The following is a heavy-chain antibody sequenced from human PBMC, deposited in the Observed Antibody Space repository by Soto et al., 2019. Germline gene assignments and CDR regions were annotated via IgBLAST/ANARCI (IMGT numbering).Heavy chain of an antibody. Sequence: QVQLVESGGGVVQPGRSLRLSCAASGFTFSSYGMHWVRQAPGKWLEWVAVISYDGSNKYYADSVKGRFTISRDNSKNTLYLQMNSLRAEDTAVYYCAKDIAYDSSGYYYALYYYGMDVWGQGTTVTVSS. J-gene: IGHJ6*02. CDR2: ISYDGSNK. CDR1: GFTFSSYG. V-gene: IGHV3-30*18. CDR3: AKDIAYDSSGYYYALYYYGMDV. D-gene: IGHD3-22*01.